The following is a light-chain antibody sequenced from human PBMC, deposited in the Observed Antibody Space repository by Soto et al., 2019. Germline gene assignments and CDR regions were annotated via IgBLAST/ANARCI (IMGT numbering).Light chain of an antibody. Sequence: QSALTQPASVSGSPGQSITISCTGTSSDVGGYNFVSWYQQYPGRAPKLMIYDVSNRPSGVSNRFYGSKSGNTASLTISGLQAEDAADYYCNSYSSSATYVFGTGTKLTVL. CDR2: DVS. V-gene: IGLV2-14*03. CDR3: NSYSSSATYV. J-gene: IGLJ1*01. CDR1: SSDVGGYNF.